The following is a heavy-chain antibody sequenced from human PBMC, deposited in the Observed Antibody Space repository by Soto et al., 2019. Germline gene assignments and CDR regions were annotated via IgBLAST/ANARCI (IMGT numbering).Heavy chain of an antibody. CDR3: ARDLYPSGGVMGY. CDR2: IYFSGSP. Sequence: WTWIRQPAGKGLEWIGRIYFSGSPDSNPSLRGRVTMSLDTSKNHFSLKLNSVTASDSAVYYCARDLYPSGGVMGYGGQGALFSVSS. J-gene: IGHJ4*02. V-gene: IGHV4-4*07. D-gene: IGHD6-25*01.